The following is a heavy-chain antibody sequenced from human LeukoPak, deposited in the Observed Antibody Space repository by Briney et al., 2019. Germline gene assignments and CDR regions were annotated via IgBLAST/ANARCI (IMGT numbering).Heavy chain of an antibody. Sequence: GGSLRLSCAASGFTFSSYAMSWVRQAPGKGLEWVSAISGSGGSTYYADSVKGRFTISRDNSKNTLYLQMNSLRAEDTAVYYCAKDRGYCSSTSCYTIFDYWGQGTLVTVSS. CDR2: ISGSGGST. J-gene: IGHJ4*02. CDR1: GFTFSSYA. D-gene: IGHD2-2*02. V-gene: IGHV3-23*01. CDR3: AKDRGYCSSTSCYTIFDY.